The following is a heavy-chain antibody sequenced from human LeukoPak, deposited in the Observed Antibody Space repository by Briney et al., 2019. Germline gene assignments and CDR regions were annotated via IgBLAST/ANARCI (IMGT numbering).Heavy chain of an antibody. J-gene: IGHJ6*02. D-gene: IGHD3-10*01. Sequence: PSETLSLTCTVSGGSISSSSYYWGWIRQPPGKGLEWIGSIYYSGSTYYNPSLKSRVTISVDTSKNQFSLKLSSVIAADTAVYYCARHRRVTMVRGVGIMDVWGQGTTVTVSS. CDR3: ARHRRVTMVRGVGIMDV. CDR1: GGSISSSSYY. V-gene: IGHV4-39*01. CDR2: IYYSGST.